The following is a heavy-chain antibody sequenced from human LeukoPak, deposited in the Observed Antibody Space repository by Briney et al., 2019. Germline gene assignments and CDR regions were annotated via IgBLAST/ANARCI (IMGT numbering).Heavy chain of an antibody. CDR3: AKDTSYYDILTGYFDY. V-gene: IGHV3-23*01. CDR1: GFTFSSYA. D-gene: IGHD3-9*01. J-gene: IGHJ4*02. Sequence: GGSLRLSCAASGFTFSSYAMSWVRQPPGKGLEWVSAISGSGGSTYYADSVKGRFTISRDNSKNTLYLQMNSLRAEDTAVYYCAKDTSYYDILTGYFDYWGQGTLVTVSS. CDR2: ISGSGGST.